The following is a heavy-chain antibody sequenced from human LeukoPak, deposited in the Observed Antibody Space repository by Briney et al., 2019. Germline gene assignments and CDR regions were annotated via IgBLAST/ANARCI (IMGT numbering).Heavy chain of an antibody. J-gene: IGHJ3*01. CDR2: IKQDGSEK. CDR1: GFTFVGYW. V-gene: IGHV3-7*01. Sequence: PGGSLRLSCAASGFTFVGYWMSWVRQAPGKGLEWVANIKQDGSEKYYVDSVKGRFTISRDNTKNSLYLQMNSLRAEDTAVYYCARYHQLGAPMEDVWGQGTMVTVSS. CDR3: ARYHQLGAPMEDV. D-gene: IGHD6-6*01.